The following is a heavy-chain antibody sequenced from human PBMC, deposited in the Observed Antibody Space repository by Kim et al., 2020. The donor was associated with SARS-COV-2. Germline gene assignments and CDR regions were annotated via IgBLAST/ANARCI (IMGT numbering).Heavy chain of an antibody. Sequence: GGSLRLSCAASGFTFSSYGMHWVRQAPGKGLEWVAVIWYDGSNKYYADSVKGRFTISRDNSKNTLYLQMNSLRAEDTAVYYCARDQQQLPPYYFDYWGQGTLVTVSS. V-gene: IGHV3-33*08. D-gene: IGHD6-13*01. J-gene: IGHJ4*02. CDR3: ARDQQQLPPYYFDY. CDR1: GFTFSSYG. CDR2: IWYDGSNK.